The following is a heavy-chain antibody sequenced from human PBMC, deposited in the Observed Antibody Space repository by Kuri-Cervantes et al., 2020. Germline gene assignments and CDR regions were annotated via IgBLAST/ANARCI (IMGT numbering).Heavy chain of an antibody. CDR2: IVVGSGNT. Sequence: SVKVSCKASGFTFTSSVMQWVRQARGQRLEWIGWIVVGSGNTNYAQKFQERVTITRDMSTSTAYMELSSLRSEDTAVYYCARVLSNRILWWPRGMDVWGQGTTVTVSS. CDR1: GFTFTSSV. J-gene: IGHJ6*02. CDR3: ARVLSNRILWWPRGMDV. D-gene: IGHD2-21*01. V-gene: IGHV1-58*02.